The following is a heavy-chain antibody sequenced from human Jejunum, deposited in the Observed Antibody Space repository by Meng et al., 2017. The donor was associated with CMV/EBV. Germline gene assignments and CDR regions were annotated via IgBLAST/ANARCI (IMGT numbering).Heavy chain of an antibody. V-gene: IGHV3-23*01. J-gene: IGHJ4*02. Sequence: FTVSSKYMSWVRQAPGQGLEWVSIIGADSGGIQYGDSVKGRFTISRDNSKNTLYLQMDSLRVEDTAKYFCAKGGQEVPLTRRFDYWGQGTLVTVSS. CDR1: FTVSSKY. CDR2: IGADSGGI. CDR3: AKGGQEVPLTRRFDY. D-gene: IGHD2-15*01.